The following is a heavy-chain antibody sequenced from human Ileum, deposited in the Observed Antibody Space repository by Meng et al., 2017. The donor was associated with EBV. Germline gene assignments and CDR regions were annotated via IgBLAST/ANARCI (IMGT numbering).Heavy chain of an antibody. V-gene: IGHV6-1*01. CDR1: GDRVSSNRAA. CDR3: ARDSSSSAYSPFDY. D-gene: IGHD3-22*01. CDR2: TYYRSKWYN. Sequence: QVQLHRSGPGLVKPSQTPSLTCAISGDRVSSNRAAWNWIRQSPSRGLEWLGRTYYRSKWYNDYAVSVKSRITINPDTSKNQFSLQLNSVTPEDTAVYYCARDSSSSAYSPFDYWGQGTLVTVSS. J-gene: IGHJ4*02.